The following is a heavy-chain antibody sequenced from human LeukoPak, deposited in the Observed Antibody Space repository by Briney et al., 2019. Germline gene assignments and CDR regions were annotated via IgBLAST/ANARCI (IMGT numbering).Heavy chain of an antibody. V-gene: IGHV3-23*01. J-gene: IGHJ4*02. D-gene: IGHD6-13*01. CDR1: GFTFSSYA. CDR2: INGGGGRT. Sequence: PGRSLRLSCAASGFTFSSYAMHWVHQAPGKGLEWVSAINGGGGRTYYADSVKGRFTISRDNSKNTLYLQMNSLRAEDTAVYYCAKGGIAAPFDYWGQGTLVTVSS. CDR3: AKGGIAAPFDY.